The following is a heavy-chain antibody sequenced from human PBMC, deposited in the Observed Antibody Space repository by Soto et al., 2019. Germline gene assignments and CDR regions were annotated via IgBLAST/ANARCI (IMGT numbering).Heavy chain of an antibody. CDR1: GGTFSSYA. V-gene: IGHV1-69*06. CDR2: IIPIVTTP. J-gene: IGHJ6*01. Sequence: QVRLVQSGAEVKKPGSSVKVSCEASGGTFSSYAVTWVRQAPGQGLEWMGGIIPIVTTPNYAQKFQGRLTPPADKSTSTSYKELSTLRSEDTRMYYRPRVDYTFLILHHCSEMEVWGQGTTV. CDR3: PRVDYTFLILHHCSEMEV. D-gene: IGHD3-16*01.